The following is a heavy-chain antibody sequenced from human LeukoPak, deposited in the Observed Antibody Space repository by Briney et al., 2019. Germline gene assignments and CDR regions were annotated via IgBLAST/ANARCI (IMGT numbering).Heavy chain of an antibody. V-gene: IGHV1-46*01. D-gene: IGHD3-22*01. CDR1: GYTFTSYY. J-gene: IGHJ4*02. CDR2: INPSGGST. Sequence: ASVKVSCKASGYTFTSYYMHWVRQAPGQGLEWMGIINPSGGSTSYAQKFQGRVTITAGKSTSTAYMELSSLRSEDTAVYYCARGDASSYYYDSSAFDYWGQGTLVTVSS. CDR3: ARGDASSYYYDSSAFDY.